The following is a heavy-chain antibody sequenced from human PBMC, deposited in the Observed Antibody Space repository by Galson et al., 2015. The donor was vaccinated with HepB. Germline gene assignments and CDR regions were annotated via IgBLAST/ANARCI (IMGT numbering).Heavy chain of an antibody. CDR2: ISHSGSS. Sequence: SETLSLTCTFSGGSFSGHYCNWIRQSPEKGLEWLGEISHSGSSTYSPSLNSRLSISVDTSSNQFSLNLTSVTAADTAVYYCARTRLPGRSARAFDRWGQGTMVIFSS. V-gene: IGHV4-34*01. D-gene: IGHD3-10*01. CDR1: GGSFSGHY. J-gene: IGHJ3*01. CDR3: ARTRLPGRSARAFDR.